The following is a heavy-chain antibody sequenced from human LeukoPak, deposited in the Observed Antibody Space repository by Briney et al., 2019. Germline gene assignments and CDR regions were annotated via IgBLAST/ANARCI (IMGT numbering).Heavy chain of an antibody. V-gene: IGHV1-3*03. J-gene: IGHJ4*02. D-gene: IGHD2-15*01. CDR2: INAGNGNT. Sequence: ASVKVSCKASGYTFTNYAMHWVRQAPGQRLEWMGWINAGNGNTKYSQEFQGRVTITRDTSASAAYMELSSLRSEDMAVYYCARGGSTGGSWYFDYWGQGTLVTVSS. CDR1: GYTFTNYA. CDR3: ARGGSTGGSWYFDY.